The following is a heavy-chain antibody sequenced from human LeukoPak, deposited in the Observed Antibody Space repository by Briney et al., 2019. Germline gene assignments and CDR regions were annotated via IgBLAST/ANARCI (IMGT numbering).Heavy chain of an antibody. CDR3: ARSPYYYDSSGYPDAFDI. Sequence: SVKVSCKASGGTFSSYAISWVRQAPGQGLEWMGRIIPILGIANYAQKFQGRVTITADKSTSTAYMELSSLRSEDTAVYYCARSPYYYDSSGYPDAFDIWGQGTMVTVSS. CDR1: GGTFSSYA. J-gene: IGHJ3*02. V-gene: IGHV1-69*04. CDR2: IIPILGIA. D-gene: IGHD3-22*01.